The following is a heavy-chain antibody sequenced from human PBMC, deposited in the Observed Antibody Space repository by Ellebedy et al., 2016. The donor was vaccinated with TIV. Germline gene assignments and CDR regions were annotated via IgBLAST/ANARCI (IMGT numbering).Heavy chain of an antibody. J-gene: IGHJ5*02. V-gene: IGHV4-59*12. Sequence: MPSETLSLTCTVSGGSISSYYWSWIRQPPGKGLEWIGYIYYSGSTNYNPSLKSRVTISVYTSKNQFPLKLSSVTAADTAVYYCARGRWLFGSVNWFDPWGQGTLVTVSS. CDR2: IYYSGST. CDR1: GGSISSYY. CDR3: ARGRWLFGSVNWFDP. D-gene: IGHD3-22*01.